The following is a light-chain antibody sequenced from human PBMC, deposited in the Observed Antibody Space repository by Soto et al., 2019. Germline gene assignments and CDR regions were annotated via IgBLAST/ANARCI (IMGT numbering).Light chain of an antibody. CDR1: QDISNY. CDR2: DAS. J-gene: IGKJ2*01. V-gene: IGKV1-33*01. CDR3: QQYDNLLPT. Sequence: DIPMTQSPSSLSASVGDRVTITCQASQDISNYLNWYQQKPGQAPKLLIYDASNLETGVPSRFSGGGSGTDFILTISSLQPEDIATYYCQQYDNLLPTFGQGTKLEIK.